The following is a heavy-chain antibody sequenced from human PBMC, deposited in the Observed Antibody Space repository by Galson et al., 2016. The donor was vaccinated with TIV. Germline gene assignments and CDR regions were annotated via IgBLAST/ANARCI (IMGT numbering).Heavy chain of an antibody. CDR3: AKEVVDSRQLDEIGTAATSFDF. J-gene: IGHJ4*02. Sequence: SLRLSCAASGFSFSDYAMNWVRQAPGRGLEWVAVISYDGRSKYYADFLKGRSTISRDNSRNTLHLQLNSLTTDDTAVYHCAKEVVDSRQLDEIGTAATSFDFWGQGTLVTVS. CDR1: GFSFSDYA. D-gene: IGHD2-15*01. CDR2: ISYDGRSK. V-gene: IGHV3-30*18.